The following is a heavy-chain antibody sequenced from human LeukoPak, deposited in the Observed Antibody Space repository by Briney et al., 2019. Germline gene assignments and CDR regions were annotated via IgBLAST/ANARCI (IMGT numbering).Heavy chain of an antibody. V-gene: IGHV4-39*07. J-gene: IGHJ4*02. D-gene: IGHD6-19*01. CDR1: GGSISSSSYY. CDR3: ARGEYPSFIAVAGGDDQSLFDY. CDR2: IYYSGST. Sequence: SETLSLTCTVSGGSISSSSYYWGWIRQPPGKGLEWIGSIYYSGSTYYNPSLKSRVTISVDTSKNQFSLKLSSVTAADTAVYYCARGEYPSFIAVAGGDDQSLFDYWGQGTLVTVSS.